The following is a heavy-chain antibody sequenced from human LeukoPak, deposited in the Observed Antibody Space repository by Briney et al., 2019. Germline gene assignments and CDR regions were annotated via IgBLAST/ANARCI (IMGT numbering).Heavy chain of an antibody. D-gene: IGHD2-15*01. J-gene: IGHJ5*02. V-gene: IGHV1-2*02. CDR2: INPDKGGT. CDR3: ARESPDIVVVVTAALRRSWFDP. Sequence: ASVKVSCKASRYTFTGYYIHWVRQAPGQGPEWMGWINPDKGGTNYAQKFQGRVTMTRDTSINTAYMEVSRLKSDDTAVYYCARESPDIVVVVTAALRRSWFDPWGQGTLVTVSS. CDR1: RYTFTGYY.